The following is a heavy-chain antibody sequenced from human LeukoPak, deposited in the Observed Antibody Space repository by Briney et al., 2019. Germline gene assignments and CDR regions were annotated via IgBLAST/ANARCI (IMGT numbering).Heavy chain of an antibody. V-gene: IGHV3-23*01. CDR3: AKDRGITGTPGYGMDV. CDR1: GFTFSNFA. D-gene: IGHD1-20*01. J-gene: IGHJ6*02. CDR2: LSGGGDIT. Sequence: GGSLRLSCAASGFTFSNFAMTWVRQSPGKGLEWVSTLSGGGDITFYADSVKGRFTISRDNSKNTLYLQMNSLRAEDTAVYYCAKDRGITGTPGYGMDVWGQGTTVTVSS.